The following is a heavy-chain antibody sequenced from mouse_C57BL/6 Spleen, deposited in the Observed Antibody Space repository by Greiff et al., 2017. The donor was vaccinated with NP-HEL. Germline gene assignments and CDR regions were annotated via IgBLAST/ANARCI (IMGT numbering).Heavy chain of an antibody. D-gene: IGHD3-2*02. J-gene: IGHJ4*01. CDR2: IYPGDGDT. CDR3: ARRLSEAMDY. Sequence: VQLQQSGPELVKPGASVKISCKASGYAFSSSWMNWVKQRPGKGLEWIGRIYPGDGDTNYNGKFKGKATLTADKSSSTAYMQLSSLTSEDSAVYFCARRLSEAMDYWGQGTSVTVSS. CDR1: GYAFSSSW. V-gene: IGHV1-82*01.